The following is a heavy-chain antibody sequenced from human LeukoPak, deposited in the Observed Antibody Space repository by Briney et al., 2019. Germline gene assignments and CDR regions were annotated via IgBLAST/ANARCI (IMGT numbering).Heavy chain of an antibody. Sequence: AAVKVSCKASGYTFTTYGFAWVRQAPGQGLEWMGWINPNDGNTDYAPNLQGRVTMTTDTSTSTAYMELRSLRSDDTAVYYCARDRLDLVTIIIFDYWGQGTPVTVSS. CDR2: INPNDGNT. J-gene: IGHJ4*02. D-gene: IGHD5-12*01. CDR3: ARDRLDLVTIIIFDY. V-gene: IGHV1-18*01. CDR1: GYTFTTYG.